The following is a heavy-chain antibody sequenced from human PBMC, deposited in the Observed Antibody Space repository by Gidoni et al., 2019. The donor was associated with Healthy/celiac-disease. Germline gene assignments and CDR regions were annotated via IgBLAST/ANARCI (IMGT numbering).Heavy chain of an antibody. CDR2: MNPNSGNT. Sequence: QVQLVQSGAEVKKPGASVKVSCKASGYTFTSYDINWVRQATGQGLEWMGWMNPNSGNTGYAQKFQGRVTMTRNTSISTAYMELSSLRSEDTAVYYCARGLRVVAQYYYYYYGMDVWGQGTTVTVSS. V-gene: IGHV1-8*01. D-gene: IGHD2-15*01. J-gene: IGHJ6*02. CDR3: ARGLRVVAQYYYYYYGMDV. CDR1: GYTFTSYD.